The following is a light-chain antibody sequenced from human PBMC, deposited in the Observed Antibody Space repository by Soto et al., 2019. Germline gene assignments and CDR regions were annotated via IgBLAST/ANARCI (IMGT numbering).Light chain of an antibody. V-gene: IGKV4-1*01. CDR1: QRLSYSSNDKNS. Sequence: DIVMTQSPDSLAVSLGERAAINCKSSQRLSYSSNDKNSLAWYQQKPGQPPKLLIYSSSTRASGVPDRFGGSGSGTDFTLTISSLQAEDVAVYYCQQYYSTPPTFGQGTKLEIK. CDR2: SSS. J-gene: IGKJ2*01. CDR3: QQYYSTPPT.